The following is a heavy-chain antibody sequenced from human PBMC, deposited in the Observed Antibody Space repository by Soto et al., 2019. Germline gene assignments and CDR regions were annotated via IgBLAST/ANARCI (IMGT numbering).Heavy chain of an antibody. Sequence: GGSLRLSCAASGFTFSNYVMSWVRQAPGKGLEWVSSISGSGDSTYYADSVKGRFTISRDNAKNTLYLQMNSLRAEDTAVYYCARDLPLGYCTSASCYAGSQDVWGKGTTVTVSS. CDR1: GFTFSNYV. D-gene: IGHD2-2*01. V-gene: IGHV3-23*01. J-gene: IGHJ6*04. CDR3: ARDLPLGYCTSASCYAGSQDV. CDR2: ISGSGDST.